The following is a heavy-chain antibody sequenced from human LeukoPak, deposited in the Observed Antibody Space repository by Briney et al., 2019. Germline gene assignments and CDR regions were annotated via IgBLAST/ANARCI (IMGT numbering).Heavy chain of an antibody. Sequence: SVKVSCKASGGTFSNYTFTWVRQAPGQGLEWMGGIIPAFGTATYAQKFQGRVTITADESTSTGYMELSSLRSEDTAVYYCARGDRSAWYLPYDYWGQGTLVTVSS. CDR3: ARGDRSAWYLPYDY. CDR1: GGTFSNYT. CDR2: IIPAFGTA. D-gene: IGHD6-19*01. V-gene: IGHV1-69*13. J-gene: IGHJ4*02.